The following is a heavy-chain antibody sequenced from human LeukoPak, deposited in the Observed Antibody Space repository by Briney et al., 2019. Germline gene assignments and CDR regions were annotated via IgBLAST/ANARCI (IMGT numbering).Heavy chain of an antibody. CDR3: ARRHYDSSGYYYFADAFDI. CDR1: GYTFTGYY. J-gene: IGHJ3*02. V-gene: IGHV1-2*02. Sequence: ASVKVSCKASGYTFTGYYMHWVRQAPGQGLEWMGWINPNSGGTNYAQKFQGRATMTRNTSISTAYMELSSLRSEDTAVYYCARRHYDSSGYYYFADAFDIWGQGTMVTVSS. D-gene: IGHD3-22*01. CDR2: INPNSGGT.